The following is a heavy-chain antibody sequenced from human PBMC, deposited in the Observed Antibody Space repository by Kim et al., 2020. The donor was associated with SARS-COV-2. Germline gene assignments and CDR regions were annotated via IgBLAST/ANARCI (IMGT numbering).Heavy chain of an antibody. D-gene: IGHD3-9*01. CDR1: GESITDTSSF. Sequence: SETLSLTCSVSGESITDTSSFWGWVRQAPGAGLEWIASVSYNFYTYYNPSLKSRVAVSVDMSTNQFFLRLHSLSASDAAVYFCARHARLLSTFDLWGQGTLVAFSS. J-gene: IGHJ4*02. CDR2: VSYNFYT. V-gene: IGHV4-39*01. CDR3: ARHARLLSTFDL.